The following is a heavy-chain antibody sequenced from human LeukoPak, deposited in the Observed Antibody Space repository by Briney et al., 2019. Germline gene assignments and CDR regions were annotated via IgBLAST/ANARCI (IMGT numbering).Heavy chain of an antibody. J-gene: IGHJ6*02. Sequence: GASVKVSCKAPGGTFSSYAISWVRQAPGQGLEWMGGIIPIFGTANYAQKFQGRVTITADESTSTAYMELSSLRSEDTAVYYCARIFCSSTSCYGFFSGMDVWGQGTTVTVSS. CDR1: GGTFSSYA. CDR2: IIPIFGTA. V-gene: IGHV1-69*13. CDR3: ARIFCSSTSCYGFFSGMDV. D-gene: IGHD2-2*01.